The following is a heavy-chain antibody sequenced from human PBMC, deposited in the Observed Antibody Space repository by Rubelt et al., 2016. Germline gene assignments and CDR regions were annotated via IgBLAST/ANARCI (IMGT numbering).Heavy chain of an antibody. CDR3: ACLKPTYYYDREY. CDR2: INHSGST. CDR1: GGSFSGYY. D-gene: IGHD3-22*01. J-gene: IGHJ4*02. V-gene: IGHV4-34*01. Sequence: QVQLQQWGAGLLKPSETLSLTCAVYGGSFSGYYWSWIRQPPGKGLEWIGEINHSGSTNYNPSLKSRGTITVDTSKNQFSLKRGSGTAADTAVYYCACLKPTYYYDREYWGQGTLVTVSS.